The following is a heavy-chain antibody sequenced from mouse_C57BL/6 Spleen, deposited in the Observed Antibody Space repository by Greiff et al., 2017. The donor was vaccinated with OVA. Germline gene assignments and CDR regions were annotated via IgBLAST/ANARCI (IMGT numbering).Heavy chain of an antibody. J-gene: IGHJ2*01. CDR1: GYAFSSSW. D-gene: IGHD2-1*01. CDR3: ARAYGNLVGYFDY. V-gene: IGHV1-82*01. Sequence: QVQLQQSGPELVKPGASVKISCKASGYAFSSSWMNWVKQRPGKGLEWIGRIYPGDGATNYNGKFKGKATLTADKSSSTAYMQLSSLTSEDSAVYFCARAYGNLVGYFDYWGQGTTLTVSS. CDR2: IYPGDGAT.